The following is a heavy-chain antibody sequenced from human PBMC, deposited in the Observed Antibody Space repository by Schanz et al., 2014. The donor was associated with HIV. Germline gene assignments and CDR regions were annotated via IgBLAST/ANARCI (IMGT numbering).Heavy chain of an antibody. CDR3: AKSRGDSWPYGMDV. V-gene: IGHV3-23*04. J-gene: IGHJ6*02. Sequence: EVQLVESGGGLVQPGGSLRLSCAASGFTFSRYWMSWVRQAPGKGLEWVSGISDTGVRTNYADSVKGRLTISRDNSENTLYLQMNSLRAEDTAVYYCAKSRGDSWPYGMDVWGQGTTVTVSS. D-gene: IGHD4-17*01. CDR2: ISDTGVRT. CDR1: GFTFSRYW.